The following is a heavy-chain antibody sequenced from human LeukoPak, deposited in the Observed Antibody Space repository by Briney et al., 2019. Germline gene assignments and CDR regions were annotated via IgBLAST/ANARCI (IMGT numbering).Heavy chain of an antibody. D-gene: IGHD4-17*01. J-gene: IGHJ6*04. Sequence: KSSETLSLTCTVYGGSISSSSYYWGWIRQPPGKGLEWIGSIYYSGSTYYNPSLKSRVTISVDTSKNQFSLKLSSVTAADTAVYYCARRGGAGTVTTQDLRMDVWGKGTTVTVAS. CDR2: IYYSGST. CDR1: GGSISSSSYY. CDR3: ARRGGAGTVTTQDLRMDV. V-gene: IGHV4-39*01.